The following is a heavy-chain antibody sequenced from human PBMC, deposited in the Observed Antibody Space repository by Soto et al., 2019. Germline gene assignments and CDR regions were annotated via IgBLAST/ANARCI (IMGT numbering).Heavy chain of an antibody. CDR2: ISGSGGST. J-gene: IGHJ4*02. CDR1: GFTFSSYA. V-gene: IGHV3-23*01. D-gene: IGHD6-13*01. Sequence: EVQLLESGGGLVQPGGSLRLSCAASGFTFSSYAMSWVRQAPGKGLEWVSAISGSGGSTYYADSVKGRFTISRDNSKNMLYLQMNSLRAEDTAVYYCAKVYMAAAGTLFSRPFDYWGQGTLVTVSS. CDR3: AKVYMAAAGTLFSRPFDY.